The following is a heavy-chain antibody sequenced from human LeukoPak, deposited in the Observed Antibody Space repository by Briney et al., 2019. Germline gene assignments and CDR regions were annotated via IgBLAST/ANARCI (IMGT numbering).Heavy chain of an antibody. V-gene: IGHV1-46*01. D-gene: IGHD6-13*01. Sequence: GASVKVSCKASGYTFTSYYMHWVRQAPGQGLEWMGIINPSGGSTSYAQKFQGRVTMTRDTSTSTVYMELSSLRSEDAAVYYCARDHFIAGIAADYFDYWGQGTLVTVSS. CDR1: GYTFTSYY. J-gene: IGHJ4*02. CDR3: ARDHFIAGIAADYFDY. CDR2: INPSGGST.